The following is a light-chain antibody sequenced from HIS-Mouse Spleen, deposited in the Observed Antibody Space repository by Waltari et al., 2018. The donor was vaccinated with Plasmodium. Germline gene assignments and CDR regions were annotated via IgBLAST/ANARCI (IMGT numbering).Light chain of an antibody. CDR1: VLAKKKY. V-gene: IGLV3-27*01. CDR3: YSAADNNLV. Sequence: SYELTQPSSVSVSPGQTARITCSGDVLAKKKYARWFQQKPGQAPVPGIYKDSERPSGIPERFSGSSSGTTVTLTISGAQVEDEADYYCYSAADNNLVFGGGTKLTVL. CDR2: KDS. J-gene: IGLJ3*02.